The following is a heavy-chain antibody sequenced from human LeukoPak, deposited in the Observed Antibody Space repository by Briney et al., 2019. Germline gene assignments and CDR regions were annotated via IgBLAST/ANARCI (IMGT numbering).Heavy chain of an antibody. V-gene: IGHV3-11*01. CDR1: GFTFSDYY. CDR3: ARDPGYSSSWPAGDGMDV. Sequence: PGGSLRLSCAASGFTFSDYYMSWIRQAPGKGLEWVSYISSSGSTIYYADSVKGRFTISRDNAKNSLYLQMNSLRAEETAVYYCARDPGYSSSWPAGDGMDVWGQGTTVTVSS. CDR2: ISSSGSTI. J-gene: IGHJ6*02. D-gene: IGHD6-13*01.